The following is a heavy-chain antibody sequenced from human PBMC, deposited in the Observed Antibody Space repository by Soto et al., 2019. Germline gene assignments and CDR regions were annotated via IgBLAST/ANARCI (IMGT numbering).Heavy chain of an antibody. CDR1: GFTVSSNY. CDR3: ARRRGYDILTGYYDY. J-gene: IGHJ4*02. CDR2: IYSGGST. V-gene: IGHV3-66*01. Sequence: GGSLRLSCAASGFTVSSNYMSWVRQAPGKGLEWVSVIYSGGSTYYADSVKGRFTISRDNSKNTLYLQMNSLRAEDTAVYYCARRRGYDILTGYYDYWGQGTLVTVSS. D-gene: IGHD3-9*01.